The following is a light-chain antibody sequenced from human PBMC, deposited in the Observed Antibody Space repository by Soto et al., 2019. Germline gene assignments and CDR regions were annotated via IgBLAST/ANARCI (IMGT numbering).Light chain of an antibody. CDR1: QSVRSRY. J-gene: IGKJ1*01. CDR2: GAS. Sequence: IVLTQSPGTLSLSPGERATLTCRASQSVRSRYLAWYQQKPGQAPRLLIYGASSRATGIPDRFSGSGSETDFTLTISRLEPEDFAVYYCHQYGSSPATFGQGTKVDI. CDR3: HQYGSSPAT. V-gene: IGKV3-20*01.